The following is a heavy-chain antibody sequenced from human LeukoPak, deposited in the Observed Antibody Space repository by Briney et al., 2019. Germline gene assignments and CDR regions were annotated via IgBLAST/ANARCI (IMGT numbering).Heavy chain of an antibody. Sequence: GGSLRLSCAASGFTFSSYAMHWVRQAPGKGLEWVAVISYDGSNKYYADSVKGRFTISRDNAKNSVYLQMNSLRAEDTAVYYCARGPYCSGGRCYAGGWFDPWGQGTLVTVSS. CDR2: ISYDGSNK. D-gene: IGHD2-15*01. CDR3: ARGPYCSGGRCYAGGWFDP. CDR1: GFTFSSYA. V-gene: IGHV3-30-3*01. J-gene: IGHJ5*02.